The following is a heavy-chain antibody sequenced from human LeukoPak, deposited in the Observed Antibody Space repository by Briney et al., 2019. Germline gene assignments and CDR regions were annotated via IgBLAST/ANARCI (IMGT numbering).Heavy chain of an antibody. CDR1: GGSISSYY. J-gene: IGHJ5*02. V-gene: IGHV4-39*01. CDR2: IYYSGST. CDR3: ARHRYCSSTSCDNWFDP. Sequence: SETLSLTCTVSGGSISSYYWGWIRQPPGKGLEWIGSIYYSGSTYYNPSLKSRVTISVDTSKNQFSLKLSSVTAADTAVYYCARHRYCSSTSCDNWFDPWGQGTLVTVSS. D-gene: IGHD2-2*01.